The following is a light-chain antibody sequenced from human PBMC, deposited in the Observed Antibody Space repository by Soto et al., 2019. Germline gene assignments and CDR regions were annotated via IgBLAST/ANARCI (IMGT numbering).Light chain of an antibody. CDR3: QQYGSSPYT. J-gene: IGKJ2*01. V-gene: IGKV3-20*01. CDR1: QSVSSSY. CDR2: GAS. Sequence: EIVLTQSPGTLSLSPGERATLSCRASQSVSSSYLAWYQQKPGQAPRLLIDGASSRATGIPDRFSGSGSGTDFTLTISRLEPEAFAVYYCQQYGSSPYTFGQGTKLEIK.